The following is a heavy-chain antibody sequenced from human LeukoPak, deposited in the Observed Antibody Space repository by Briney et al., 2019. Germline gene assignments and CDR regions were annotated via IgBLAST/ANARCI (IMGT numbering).Heavy chain of an antibody. D-gene: IGHD2/OR15-2a*01. CDR2: ISASGGST. CDR3: AKDRAQTPLKY. J-gene: IGHJ4*02. CDR1: GFTFSSYS. Sequence: PGGSLRLSCAASGFTFSSYSMNWVRQAPGKGLEWVSAISASGGSTFYADSVKGRFTISRDNSKNTLYLQMNSLRAEDTAVYYCAKDRAQTPLKYWGQGTVVTVSS. V-gene: IGHV3-23*01.